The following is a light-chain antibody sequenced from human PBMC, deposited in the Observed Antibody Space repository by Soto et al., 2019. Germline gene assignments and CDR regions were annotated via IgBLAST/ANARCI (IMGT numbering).Light chain of an antibody. CDR1: PAISSY. J-gene: IGKJ1*01. Sequence: DIQLTQAPSFLSASAGDRVSITCRASPAISSYLAWYQQKPGRAPKLLIYAASSLHSGVPSRFSGTGSGTDFTLTISSLQPEDFATYYCQQTSQTPKTFGQGTKVDIK. CDR3: QQTSQTPKT. V-gene: IGKV1-39*01. CDR2: AAS.